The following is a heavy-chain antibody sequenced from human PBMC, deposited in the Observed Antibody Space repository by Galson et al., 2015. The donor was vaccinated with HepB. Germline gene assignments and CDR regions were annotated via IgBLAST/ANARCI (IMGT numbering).Heavy chain of an antibody. CDR2: ISYDGSNK. J-gene: IGHJ4*02. Sequence: SLRLSCAASGFTFSSYAMHWVRQAPGKGLEWVAVISYDGSNKYYADSVKGRFTISRDNSKNTLYLQMNSLRAEDTAVYYCARRGIAAAGSVDYWGQGTLVTVSS. D-gene: IGHD6-13*01. CDR1: GFTFSSYA. V-gene: IGHV3-30*04. CDR3: ARRGIAAAGSVDY.